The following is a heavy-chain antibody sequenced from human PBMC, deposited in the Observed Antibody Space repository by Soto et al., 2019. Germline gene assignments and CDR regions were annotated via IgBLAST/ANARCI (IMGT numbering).Heavy chain of an antibody. V-gene: IGHV1-69*02. Sequence: QVQLVQSGAEVKRPGSSVKVSCKASGDTFSFYSINWVRQAPGLGLEWMGRVNPILSLSNYAQRFQGRVTMTADKSTSTAYIVISSLRSEETAIYYCATSYGSGYRAFDYWGQGAQVIVSS. CDR1: GDTFSFYS. J-gene: IGHJ4*02. D-gene: IGHD3-10*01. CDR3: ATSYGSGYRAFDY. CDR2: VNPILSLS.